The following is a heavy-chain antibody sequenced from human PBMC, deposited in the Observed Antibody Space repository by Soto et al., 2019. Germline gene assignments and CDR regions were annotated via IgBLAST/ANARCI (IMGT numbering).Heavy chain of an antibody. CDR3: TTDTVCSGGICYTNWFDP. D-gene: IGHD2-15*01. V-gene: IGHV3-15*01. J-gene: IGHJ5*02. Sequence: GGSLRLSCAASGFTFSNAWMSWVRQAPGKGLEWVGRIKSKTDGGTTDYAAPVKGRFTISRDDSKNTLYLQMNSLKTEDTAVYYCTTDTVCSGGICYTNWFDPWGQGTLVTVSS. CDR1: GFTFSNAW. CDR2: IKSKTDGGTT.